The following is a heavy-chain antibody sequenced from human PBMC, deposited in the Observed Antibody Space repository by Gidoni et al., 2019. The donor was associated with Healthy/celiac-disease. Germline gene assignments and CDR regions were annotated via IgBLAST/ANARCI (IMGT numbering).Heavy chain of an antibody. J-gene: IGHJ4*02. CDR3: AAGVLYYYDSSGYLDY. Sequence: QMQLVQSGPEVKKPGTSVKVSCKASGFTFTSSAVQWLRQARGQRLEWIGWIVVGSGNTNYAQKFQERVTITRDMSTSTAYMELSSLRSEDTAVYYCAAGVLYYYDSSGYLDYWGQGTLVTVSS. CDR1: GFTFTSSA. CDR2: IVVGSGNT. V-gene: IGHV1-58*01. D-gene: IGHD3-22*01.